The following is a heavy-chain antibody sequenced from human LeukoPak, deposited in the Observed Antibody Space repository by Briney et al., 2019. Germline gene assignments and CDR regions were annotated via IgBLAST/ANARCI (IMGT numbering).Heavy chain of an antibody. D-gene: IGHD2-21*02. V-gene: IGHV3-21*01. J-gene: IGHJ4*02. CDR3: ARDFGAYCGGDCYSR. CDR2: IIYSGGAT. Sequence: GGSLRLSCAASGFTFSSYSMNWVRQAPGKGLEWVSIIYSGGATFYADSVKGRFTISRDNAKNSLYLQMNSLRAEDTAVYYCARDFGAYCGGDCYSRWGQGTLVTVSS. CDR1: GFTFSSYS.